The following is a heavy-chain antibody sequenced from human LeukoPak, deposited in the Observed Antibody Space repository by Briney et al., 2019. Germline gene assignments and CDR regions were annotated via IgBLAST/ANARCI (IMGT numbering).Heavy chain of an antibody. CDR2: VHASGSP. CDR1: GGSISPYY. Sequence: SETLSLTCTVSGGSISPYYWSWIRQPAGKGLEWIGRVHASGSPIYSPSLKSRVIISVDKSNNQFSLNLKSVTAADTAVYYCARGGTYGSGRDQHTTLDYWGQGILVTVSA. V-gene: IGHV4-4*07. J-gene: IGHJ4*02. D-gene: IGHD3-10*01. CDR3: ARGGTYGSGRDQHTTLDY.